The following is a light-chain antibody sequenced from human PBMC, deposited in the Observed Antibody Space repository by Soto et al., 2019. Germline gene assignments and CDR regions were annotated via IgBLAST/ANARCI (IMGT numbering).Light chain of an antibody. Sequence: DIQMTQSPSTLSASVGDRVTTTCRASQSINNWLAWYQQKPGNAPKLLIYDASSLESGVPSRFSGSGSGTEFSLTISSLQPDDFATHYCHHLTFGQGTKVDIK. V-gene: IGKV1-5*01. CDR1: QSINNW. J-gene: IGKJ1*01. CDR2: DAS. CDR3: HHLT.